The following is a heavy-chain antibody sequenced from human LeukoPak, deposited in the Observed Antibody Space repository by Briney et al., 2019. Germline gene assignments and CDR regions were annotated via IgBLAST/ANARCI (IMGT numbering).Heavy chain of an antibody. CDR1: GGSMSPYH. V-gene: IGHV4-59*01. D-gene: IGHD3-3*01. J-gene: IGHJ5*02. Sequence: SETLSLTCTVSGGSMSPYHWSWIRQPPGKGLEWTGYIYYSGSTNYNPSLKSRVTISVDTSKNQFSLKLSSVTAADTAVYYCARFGPYDFWSGYYLSNWFDPWGQGTLVTVSS. CDR3: ARFGPYDFWSGYYLSNWFDP. CDR2: IYYSGST.